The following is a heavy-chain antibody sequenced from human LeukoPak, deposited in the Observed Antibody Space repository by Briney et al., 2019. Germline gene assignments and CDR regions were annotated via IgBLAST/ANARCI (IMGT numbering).Heavy chain of an antibody. Sequence: PSETLSLTCAVYGGSFSGYYWSWIRQPPGKGLEWIGEINHSGSTNYNPSLKSRVTISVDTSKNQFSLKLSSVAAADTAVYYCARGLDYVWGSYRNWGQGTLVTVSS. J-gene: IGHJ4*02. V-gene: IGHV4-34*01. CDR1: GGSFSGYY. D-gene: IGHD3-16*02. CDR2: INHSGST. CDR3: ARGLDYVWGSYRN.